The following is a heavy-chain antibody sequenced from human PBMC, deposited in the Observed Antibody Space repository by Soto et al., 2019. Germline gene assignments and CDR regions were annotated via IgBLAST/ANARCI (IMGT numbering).Heavy chain of an antibody. CDR2: VSVSGNA. V-gene: IGHV4-31*02. CDR1: GDSIGSGAFY. Sequence: QLRLQESGPGLVEPSETLSLTCAVSGDSIGSGAFYWSWVRHIPGQGLEWIGYVSVSGNAYYNPSLRSRVAMSIETSENQLSLRLLSVTAADAAVYFCARALGGVSSSGMDVWGQGTTVTVSS. J-gene: IGHJ6*02. D-gene: IGHD1-26*01. CDR3: ARALGGVSSSGMDV.